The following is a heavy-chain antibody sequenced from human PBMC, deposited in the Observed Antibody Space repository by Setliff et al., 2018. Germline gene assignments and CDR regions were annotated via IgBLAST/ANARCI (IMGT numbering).Heavy chain of an antibody. CDR2: IRSDGSFT. CDR1: GFTFNNYW. Sequence: GGSLRLSCAASGFTFNNYWMHWVRQVPGKGLVWVSRIRSDGSFTSYADSVKGRFTISRDNSKNTLYLQMNSLRAEDTAVYYCARYPGIAAAVYSDYWGQGTLVTVSS. CDR3: ARYPGIAAAVYSDY. V-gene: IGHV3-74*01. J-gene: IGHJ4*02. D-gene: IGHD6-13*01.